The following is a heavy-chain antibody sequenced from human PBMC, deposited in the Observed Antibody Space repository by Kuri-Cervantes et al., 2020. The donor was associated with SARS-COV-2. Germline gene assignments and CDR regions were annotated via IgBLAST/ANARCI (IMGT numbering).Heavy chain of an antibody. CDR3: AREGLMGTMDY. V-gene: IGHV4-59*12. CDR1: GGSISSYY. D-gene: IGHD2-8*01. Sequence: SETLSLSCTVSGGSISSYYWSWIRQPPGKGLEWIGYIYYSGSTNYNPSLKSRVTISVDTSKNQFSLKLSSVTAAGTAVYYCAREGLMGTMDYWGQGTLVTVSS. CDR2: IYYSGST. J-gene: IGHJ4*02.